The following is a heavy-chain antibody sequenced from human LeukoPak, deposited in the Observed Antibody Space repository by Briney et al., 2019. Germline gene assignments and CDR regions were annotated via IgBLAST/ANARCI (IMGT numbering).Heavy chain of an antibody. CDR3: ARDGAHDYGDYDFDY. Sequence: GGSLRLSCAASGFTVSSNYMSWVRQAPGKGLEWVSVIYSGGSTYYADSVKGRFTISRDNSKNTLYLQMNSLRAEDTAVYYCARDGAHDYGDYDFDYWGQGTLSPSPQ. CDR1: GFTVSSNY. CDR2: IYSGGST. D-gene: IGHD4-17*01. V-gene: IGHV3-66*02. J-gene: IGHJ4*02.